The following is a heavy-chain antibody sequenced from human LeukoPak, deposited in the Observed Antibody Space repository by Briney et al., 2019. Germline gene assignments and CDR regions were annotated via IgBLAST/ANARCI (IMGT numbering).Heavy chain of an antibody. CDR3: ARGSPSWLNNWFDP. V-gene: IGHV4-39*07. CDR2: IYYSGST. D-gene: IGHD5-12*01. CDR1: GGSVSSSTYY. Sequence: SETLSLTCTVSGGSVSSSTYYWGWIRQPPGKELEWIGTIYYSGSTYYNPSLKSRVTISVDTSKNQFSLKLSSVTAADTAVYYCARGSPSWLNNWFDPWGQGTLVTVSS. J-gene: IGHJ5*02.